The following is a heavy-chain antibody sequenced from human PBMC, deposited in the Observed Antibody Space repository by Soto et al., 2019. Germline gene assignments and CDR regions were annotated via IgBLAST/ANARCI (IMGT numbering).Heavy chain of an antibody. Sequence: PGGSLRLSCAASGFTFSSYAMSWARQAPGKGLEWVSAISGSGGSTYYADSVKGRFTISRDNSKNTLYLQMNSLRAEDTAVYYCAKEGYCSSTSCPDDAFDIWGQGTMVTVSS. V-gene: IGHV3-23*01. CDR1: GFTFSSYA. J-gene: IGHJ3*02. CDR3: AKEGYCSSTSCPDDAFDI. D-gene: IGHD2-2*01. CDR2: ISGSGGST.